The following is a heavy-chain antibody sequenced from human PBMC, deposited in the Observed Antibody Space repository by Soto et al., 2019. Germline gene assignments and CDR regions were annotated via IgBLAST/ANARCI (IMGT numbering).Heavy chain of an antibody. CDR3: GNTDWVEGQIVAS. J-gene: IGHJ4*02. CDR1: GFTLSNYA. V-gene: IGHV3-23*01. CDR2: ISGSGGRI. Sequence: EVQLLESGGGLVQPGGSLRLSCAASGFTLSNYAMSWVRQAPGKGLEWVSTISGSGGRIYYADSVKGRFTISRDNSKNTMYLPMSSLRAEDTAVYDCGNTDWVEGQIVASWGQGTLVTVSS. D-gene: IGHD2-15*01.